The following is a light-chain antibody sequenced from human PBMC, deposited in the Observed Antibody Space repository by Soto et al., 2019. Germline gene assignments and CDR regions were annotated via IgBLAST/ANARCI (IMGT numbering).Light chain of an antibody. CDR1: QNINNY. J-gene: IGKJ1*01. CDR3: QQSCSVVWT. Sequence: DIQMTQSPSSLSASVGDRVTITCRASQNINNYLNWFQQKPGKAPKLLIYGASGLESGVPSRFSGSGSGTDLTLTISSLQPEDSATYYCQQSCSVVWTFGQGTKVEIK. V-gene: IGKV1-39*01. CDR2: GAS.